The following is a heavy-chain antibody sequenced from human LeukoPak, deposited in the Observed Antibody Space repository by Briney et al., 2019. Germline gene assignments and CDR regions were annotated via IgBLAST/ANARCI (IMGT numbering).Heavy chain of an antibody. Sequence: GGSLRLSRAVSGFTFSGSAMHWVRQASGKGLEWVGRIRSKANSYATAYAASVKGRFTISRDDSKNTAYLQMNSLKTEDTAVYYCTRPVGATEKWGQGTLVTVSS. D-gene: IGHD1-26*01. CDR2: IRSKANSYAT. V-gene: IGHV3-73*01. CDR3: TRPVGATEK. CDR1: GFTFSGSA. J-gene: IGHJ4*02.